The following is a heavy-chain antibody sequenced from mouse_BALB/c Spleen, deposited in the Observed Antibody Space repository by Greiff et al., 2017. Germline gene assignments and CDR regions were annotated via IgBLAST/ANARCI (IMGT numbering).Heavy chain of an antibody. CDR1: GFTFSSYA. J-gene: IGHJ3*01. V-gene: IGHV5-9-4*01. Sequence: EVKLVESGGGLVKPGGSLKLSCAASGFTFSSYAMSWVRQSPEKRLEWVAEISSGGSYTYYPDTVTGRFTISRDNAKNTLYLEMSSLRSEDTAMYYCARDTGTSAWFAYWGQGTLVTVSA. D-gene: IGHD4-1*01. CDR2: ISSGGSYT. CDR3: ARDTGTSAWFAY.